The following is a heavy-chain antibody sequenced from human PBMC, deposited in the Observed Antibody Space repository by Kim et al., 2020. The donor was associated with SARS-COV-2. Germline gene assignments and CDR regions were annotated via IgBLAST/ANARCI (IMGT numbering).Heavy chain of an antibody. Sequence: GGSLRLSCAASGFTFGNYAMSWVRHVPGKGLEWVSGISGSAGRTWYADSVKGRFTVSRDNSKNTLDLQMNSLRDEDTAVYFCAKMRGLIITNYYFDYWG. V-gene: IGHV3-23*01. CDR2: ISGSAGRT. CDR1: GFTFGNYA. CDR3: AKMRGLIITNYYFDY. J-gene: IGHJ4*01. D-gene: IGHD3-10*01.